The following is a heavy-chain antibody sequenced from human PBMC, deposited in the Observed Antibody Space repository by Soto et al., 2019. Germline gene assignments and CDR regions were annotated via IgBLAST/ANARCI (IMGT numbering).Heavy chain of an antibody. J-gene: IGHJ6*02. CDR3: ATEAEQYCSSTSCRPYYYYGMDV. CDR2: VFPIFGTA. Sequence: QVQLVQSGAEVKKPGSSVKVSCKASGGTFSSYAISWVRQAPGQGLEWMGGVFPIFGTANYAQKFQGRVTITADESTSTAYMELSSLRTEDTAVYYCATEAEQYCSSTSCRPYYYYGMDVWGQGTTVTVSS. CDR1: GGTFSSYA. V-gene: IGHV1-69*01. D-gene: IGHD2-2*01.